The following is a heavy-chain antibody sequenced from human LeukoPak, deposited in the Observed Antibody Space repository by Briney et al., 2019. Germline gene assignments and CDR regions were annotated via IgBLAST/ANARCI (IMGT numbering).Heavy chain of an antibody. V-gene: IGHV4-59*01. CDR3: ARQSISGSSFSYFDY. CDR1: GGSISSYY. D-gene: IGHD3-22*01. Sequence: KPSETLSLTCTVSGGSISSYYWSWIRQPPGKGLEWIGNIYDSGSTNYDPSLKSRVTISVDTPKTQCSLKLRSVTAAATAVYYCARQSISGSSFSYFDYWGQGTLVNVSS. CDR2: IYDSGST. J-gene: IGHJ4*02.